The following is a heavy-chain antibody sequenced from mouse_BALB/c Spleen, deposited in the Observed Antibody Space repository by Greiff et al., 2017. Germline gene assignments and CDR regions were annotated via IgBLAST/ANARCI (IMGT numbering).Heavy chain of an antibody. V-gene: IGHV5-9-3*01. CDR2: ISSGGSYT. Sequence: EVQGVESGGGLVKPGGSLKLSCAASGFTFSSYAMSWVRQTPEKRLEWVATISSGGSYTYYPDSVKGRFTISRDNAKNTLYLQMSSLRSEDTAMYYCARPGSSYDWYFDVWGAGTTVTVSS. CDR3: ARPGSSYDWYFDV. CDR1: GFTFSSYA. J-gene: IGHJ1*01. D-gene: IGHD1-1*01.